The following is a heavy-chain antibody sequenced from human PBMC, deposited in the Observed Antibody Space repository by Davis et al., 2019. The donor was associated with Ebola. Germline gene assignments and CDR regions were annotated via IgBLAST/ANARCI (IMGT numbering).Heavy chain of an antibody. CDR2: INTKTGNP. Sequence: ASVKVSCKASGYTFTSSGINWVRQAPGQGLEWMGWINTKTGNPTYAQDFTGRFVFSLDTSVTTTYLQISSLMPEDTAVYYCARSKAIFDAFDIWGQGTMVTVSS. CDR3: ARSKAIFDAFDI. CDR1: GYTFTSSG. D-gene: IGHD3-3*01. J-gene: IGHJ3*02. V-gene: IGHV7-4-1*02.